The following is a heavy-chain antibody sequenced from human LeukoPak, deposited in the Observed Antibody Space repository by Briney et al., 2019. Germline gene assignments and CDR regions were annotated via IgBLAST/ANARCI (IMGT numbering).Heavy chain of an antibody. D-gene: IGHD4-23*01. Sequence: PGGSLRLSCAASGIAFSDYTMNWVRQAPGKGLEWVASIKQDGSEKYYVDSVKGRFTISRDNAKNSLYLQMNSLRAEDTAVYYCAKDMHDYGGKINYDAFDIWGQGTMVTVSS. CDR3: AKDMHDYGGKINYDAFDI. J-gene: IGHJ3*02. CDR1: GIAFSDYT. V-gene: IGHV3-7*03. CDR2: IKQDGSEK.